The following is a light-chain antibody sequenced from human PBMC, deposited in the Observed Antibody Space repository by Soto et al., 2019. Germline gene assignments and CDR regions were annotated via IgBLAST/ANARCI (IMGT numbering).Light chain of an antibody. Sequence: AIQMTQSPSSLSASVGDRVTITCRASQAIRSDLAWYQQKPGMAPKFLIFAASNLQRGVPARFSGSGSGTDFTLTISSLQTEDFATYYCLQLYKYPRTFGQGTKV. CDR1: QAIRSD. CDR3: LQLYKYPRT. V-gene: IGKV1-6*01. J-gene: IGKJ1*01. CDR2: AAS.